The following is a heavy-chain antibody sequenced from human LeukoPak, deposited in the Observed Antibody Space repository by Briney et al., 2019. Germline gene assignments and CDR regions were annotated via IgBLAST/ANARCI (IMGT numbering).Heavy chain of an antibody. V-gene: IGHV4-59*08. CDR1: GGSISDYY. J-gene: IGHJ4*02. Sequence: PSETPSLTCTVSGGSISDYYWSWIRQPPGKGLEYIGHIYYSGSTNYNPSLKSRVTILVDTSKNQFSLRLSSVTAADTAIYYCARRGYCSGGSCYSFDYWGQGTLVTVS. CDR3: ARRGYCSGGSCYSFDY. D-gene: IGHD2-15*01. CDR2: IYYSGST.